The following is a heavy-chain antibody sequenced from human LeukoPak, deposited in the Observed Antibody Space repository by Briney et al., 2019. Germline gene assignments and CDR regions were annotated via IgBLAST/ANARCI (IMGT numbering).Heavy chain of an antibody. V-gene: IGHV4-39*07. Sequence: SETLSLTCTVSGGSISSSSYYWGWIRQPPGKGLEWIGSIYYSGRTYYNPSLKSRVPISVDASKNQFSLKLSSVTAADTAVYYCAREGRDGIVGARLNWFDPWGQGTLVTVSS. D-gene: IGHD1-26*01. J-gene: IGHJ5*02. CDR1: GGSISSSSYY. CDR2: IYYSGRT. CDR3: AREGRDGIVGARLNWFDP.